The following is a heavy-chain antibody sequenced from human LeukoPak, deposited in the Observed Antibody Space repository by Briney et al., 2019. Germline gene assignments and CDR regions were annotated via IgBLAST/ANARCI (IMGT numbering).Heavy chain of an antibody. D-gene: IGHD2-21*02. J-gene: IGHJ4*02. V-gene: IGHV3-30*02. Sequence: PGGSLTLSCAASGFTFRLFGMHWVRQAPGKGLEWVSFIRSDGSNTYHADSVRGRFTISRDNSKNTLYLQMNSLTSEDTAVYYCAKVKTDILIPDSWGQGTLVTVSS. CDR2: IRSDGSNT. CDR3: AKVKTDILIPDS. CDR1: GFTFRLFG.